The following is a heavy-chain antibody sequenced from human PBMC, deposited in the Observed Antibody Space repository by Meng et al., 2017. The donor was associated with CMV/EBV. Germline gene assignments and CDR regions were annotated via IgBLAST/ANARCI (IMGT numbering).Heavy chain of an antibody. CDR1: GCTFSSYA. Sequence: SVKVSCKASGCTFSSYAISWVRQAPGQGLEWMGGIIPIFGTANYAQKFQGRVTITTDESTSTAYMELSSLRSEDTAVYYCARDKGRITIFGVVDNNWFDPWGQGTLVTVSS. D-gene: IGHD3-3*01. J-gene: IGHJ5*02. V-gene: IGHV1-69*05. CDR3: ARDKGRITIFGVVDNNWFDP. CDR2: IIPIFGTA.